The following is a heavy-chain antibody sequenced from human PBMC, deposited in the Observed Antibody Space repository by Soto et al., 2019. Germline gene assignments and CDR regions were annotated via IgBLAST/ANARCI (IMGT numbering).Heavy chain of an antibody. CDR1: GFTFSSYA. J-gene: IGHJ4*02. CDR3: AKFFVETGGSSGWPWSFHF. CDR2: ISGTGGTT. Sequence: EVQLLESGGGLVQPGGSLRLSCAASGFTFSSYAMSWVRQAPGKGLEWVSAISGTGGTTYYADSVKGRFTISRDNYRNKLHLQMNSLRAEDTAIYYCAKFFVETGGSSGWPWSFHFWGQGTLVTVSS. V-gene: IGHV3-23*01. D-gene: IGHD6-25*01.